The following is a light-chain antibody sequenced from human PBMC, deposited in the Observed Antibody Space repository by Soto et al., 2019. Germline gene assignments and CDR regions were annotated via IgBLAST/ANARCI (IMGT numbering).Light chain of an antibody. CDR1: QRIYSN. CDR3: QQYNNRPPIT. CDR2: GAS. Sequence: EIVMTQSPATLSVSPGERVTFSCRASQRIYSNLAWYQHTPGQAPRLLISGASTGATGLPFRFSGSGSGTEFTLTISGLQSEDFGVYLCQQYNNRPPITFGQGTRLEIK. V-gene: IGKV3-15*01. J-gene: IGKJ5*01.